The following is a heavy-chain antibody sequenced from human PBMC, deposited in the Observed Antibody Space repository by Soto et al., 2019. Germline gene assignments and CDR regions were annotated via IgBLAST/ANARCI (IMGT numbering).Heavy chain of an antibody. CDR3: ARAASPYSSSSLIDY. CDR1: GYTFTGYY. V-gene: IGHV1-2*04. Sequence: ASVKVSCKASGYTFTGYYMHWVRQAPGQGLEWMGWINPNSGGTNYAQKFQGWVTMTRDTSISTAYMELSRLRSDDTAVYYCARAASPYSSSSLIDYWGQGTLVTVSS. J-gene: IGHJ4*02. D-gene: IGHD6-13*01. CDR2: INPNSGGT.